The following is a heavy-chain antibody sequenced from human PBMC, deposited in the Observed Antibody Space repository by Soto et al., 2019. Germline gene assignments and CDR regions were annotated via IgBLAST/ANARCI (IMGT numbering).Heavy chain of an antibody. CDR2: ISKDGSNT. CDR3: VRSRSGAVADSFDY. Sequence: QVQLAESGGGVVQPGRSLRVSCAASGFTFSRHAIHWVRQAPGKGLEWVAVISKDGSNTYYVDSVKGRFTISRDNSKNTLYLQMNSLGDEDTAVYYCVRSRSGAVADSFDYWGQGTQVTVSA. D-gene: IGHD3-10*01. J-gene: IGHJ4*02. CDR1: GFTFSRHA. V-gene: IGHV3-30*04.